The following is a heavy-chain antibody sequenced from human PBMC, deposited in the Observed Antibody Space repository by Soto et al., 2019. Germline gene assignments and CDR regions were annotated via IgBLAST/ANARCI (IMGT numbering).Heavy chain of an antibody. D-gene: IGHD5-18*01. CDR2: IGTAGDT. CDR3: ARGIQLWPTYNGMDV. V-gene: IGHV3-13*01. J-gene: IGHJ6*02. CDR1: GFTFSSYD. Sequence: VGSLRLSCAASGFTFSSYDMHWVRQATGKGLEWVSAIGTAGDTYYPGSVKGRFTISRENAKNSLYLQMNSLRAGDTAVYYCARGIQLWPTYNGMDVWGQGTTVTVSS.